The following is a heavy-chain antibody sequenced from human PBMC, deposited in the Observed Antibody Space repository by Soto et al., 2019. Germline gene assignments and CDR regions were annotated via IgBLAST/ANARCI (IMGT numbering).Heavy chain of an antibody. CDR2: INHSGST. CDR1: GGSISSYY. D-gene: IGHD3-10*01. Sequence: MSSETLSLTCTVSGGSISSYYWSWIRQPPGKGLEWIGEINHSGSTNYNPSLKSRVTISVDTSKNQFSLKLSSVTAADTAVYYCARALCRYFYCLVSYYTRSPFGFSGPGTLVTVSS. V-gene: IGHV4-34*01. CDR3: ARALCRYFYCLVSYYTRSPFGF. J-gene: IGHJ4*02.